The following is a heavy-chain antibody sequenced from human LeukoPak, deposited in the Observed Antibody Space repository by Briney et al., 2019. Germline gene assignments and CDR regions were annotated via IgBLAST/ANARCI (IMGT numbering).Heavy chain of an antibody. V-gene: IGHV4-59*12. J-gene: IGHJ4*02. CDR2: IYYSGST. Sequence: SETLSLTCTVSGGSISSYYWSWIRQPPGKGLEWIGYIYYSGSTNYNPSLKSRVTISVDTSKNQFSLKLSSVTAADTAVYYCAGLGVGYGGYGPSGSDYWGQGTLVTVSS. D-gene: IGHD4-17*01. CDR3: AGLGVGYGGYGPSGSDY. CDR1: GGSISSYY.